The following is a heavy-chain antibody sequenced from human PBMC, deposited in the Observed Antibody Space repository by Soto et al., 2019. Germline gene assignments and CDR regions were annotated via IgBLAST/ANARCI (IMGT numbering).Heavy chain of an antibody. CDR3: AGGYSYGYYYYGMDV. Sequence: PGGSLRLSCAASGFTVSSNYMSWVRQAPGKGLEWVSVIYSGGSTYYADSVKGRFTISRDNSKNTLYLQMNSLRAEDTAVYYCAGGYSYGYYYYGMDVWGQGTTVTVSS. V-gene: IGHV3-53*01. J-gene: IGHJ6*02. CDR2: IYSGGST. D-gene: IGHD5-18*01. CDR1: GFTVSSNY.